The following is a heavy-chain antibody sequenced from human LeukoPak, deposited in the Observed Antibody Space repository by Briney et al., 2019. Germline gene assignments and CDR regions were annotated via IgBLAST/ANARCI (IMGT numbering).Heavy chain of an antibody. CDR2: IYPGDSDT. CDR3: ARNERITIFGVVQGNWFDP. V-gene: IGHV5-51*01. J-gene: IGHJ5*02. Sequence: GESLKISCKGSGYSFTSYWIGWVRQMPGKGLEWMGIIYPGDSDTRYSPSFQGQVTISADKSISTAYLQWSSLKASDTAMYYCARNERITIFGVVQGNWFDPWDQGTLVTVSS. D-gene: IGHD3-3*01. CDR1: GYSFTSYW.